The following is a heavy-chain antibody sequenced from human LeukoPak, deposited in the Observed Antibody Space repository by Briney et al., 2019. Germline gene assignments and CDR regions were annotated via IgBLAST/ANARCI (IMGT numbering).Heavy chain of an antibody. CDR2: ISAYNGNT. CDR1: GYTFTSYG. J-gene: IGHJ5*02. CDR3: ARARGRYCSSTSCLNNWFDP. Sequence: ASVKVSCKASGYTFTSYGISWVRQAPGQGLEWMGWISAYNGNTNYAQKLQSRVTMTTDTSTSTAYMELRSMRSDDTAVYYCARARGRYCSSTSCLNNWFDPWGQGTLVTVSS. D-gene: IGHD2-2*01. V-gene: IGHV1-18*01.